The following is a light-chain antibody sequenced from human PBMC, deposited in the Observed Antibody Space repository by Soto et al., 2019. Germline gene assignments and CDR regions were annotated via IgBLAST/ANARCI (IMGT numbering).Light chain of an antibody. J-gene: IGLJ3*02. CDR3: NSYTRNNTWV. Sequence: QSALTQPASVSGSPGQSITISCTGTSSDVGGHKYVSWYQQHPGKAPKLIIYEVNRRPSGVSHHFSGSKSGNTASMTISGLQAEDEADYYCNSYTRNNTWVCGGGTKVNVL. CDR1: SSDVGGHKY. V-gene: IGLV2-14*01. CDR2: EVN.